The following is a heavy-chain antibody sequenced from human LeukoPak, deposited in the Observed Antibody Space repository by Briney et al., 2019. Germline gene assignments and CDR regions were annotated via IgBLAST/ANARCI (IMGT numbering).Heavy chain of an antibody. CDR1: GFTFTTHW. CDR2: IKPDGCDK. Sequence: GGSLRLSCAASGFTFTTHWMNWVRQAPGGGLEWLANIKPDGCDKYYVDSVMGRFTISRDNAKNLVYLQMNSLRTEDTAVYYCSGRSGFSSIYWGQGTLVTVSS. D-gene: IGHD6-19*01. J-gene: IGHJ4*02. V-gene: IGHV3-7*01. CDR3: SGRSGFSSIY.